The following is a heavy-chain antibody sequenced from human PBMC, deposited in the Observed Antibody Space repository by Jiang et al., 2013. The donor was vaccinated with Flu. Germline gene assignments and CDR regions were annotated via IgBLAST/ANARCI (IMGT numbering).Heavy chain of an antibody. D-gene: IGHD3-22*01. J-gene: IGHJ4*02. CDR1: GGSVSSGSYY. CDR3: ARDRYYDSSGYYPGPYFDY. V-gene: IGHV4-61*01. Sequence: LLKPSETLSLTCTVSGGSVSSGSYYWSWIRQPPGKGLEWIGYIYYSGSTNYNPSLKSRVTISVDTSKNQFSLKLSSVTAADTAVYYCARDRYYDSSGYYPGPYFDYWGQGTLVTVSS. CDR2: IYYSGST.